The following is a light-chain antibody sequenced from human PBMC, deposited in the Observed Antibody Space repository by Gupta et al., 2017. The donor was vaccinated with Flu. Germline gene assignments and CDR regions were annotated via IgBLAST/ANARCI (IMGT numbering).Light chain of an antibody. CDR2: EVS. CDR3: SSYTSSSTLV. J-gene: IGLJ1*01. V-gene: IGLV2-14*01. Sequence: QSPMTHPAAAAASPGPAITISCTGTSSDVGGYNYVSWYQQHPGKAPKLMIYEVSNRPSRVSNRFSGSKSGNTASMTSAELQAEDESYYYCSSYTSSSTLVFGTGTKVTVL. CDR1: SSDVGGYNY.